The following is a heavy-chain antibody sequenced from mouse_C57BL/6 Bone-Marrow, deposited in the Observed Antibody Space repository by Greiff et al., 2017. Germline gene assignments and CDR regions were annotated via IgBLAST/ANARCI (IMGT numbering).Heavy chain of an antibody. J-gene: IGHJ4*01. CDR1: GFTFSSYG. V-gene: IGHV5-6*01. CDR2: ISSGGSYT. CDR3: ASHNLYYAMDY. Sequence: EVMLVESGGDLVKPGGSLKLSCAASGFTFSSYGMSWVRQTPDKRLEWVATISSGGSYTYYPDSVKGRFTISRDNAKNTLYLQMSSLKSEDTAMYYCASHNLYYAMDYWGQGTSVTVSS.